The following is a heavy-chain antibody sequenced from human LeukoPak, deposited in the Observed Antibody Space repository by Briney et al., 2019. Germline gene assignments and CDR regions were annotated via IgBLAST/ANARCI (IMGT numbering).Heavy chain of an antibody. CDR1: GFTFSDYY. Sequence: GGSLRLSCAASGFTFSDYYMSWIRQAPGKGLEWVSYISSSGSTIYYADSVKGRFTISRDNAKNSLYLQMNSLRAEDTAVYYCAKNLVDTAAPLVFDYWGQGTLVTVSS. CDR2: ISSSGSTI. V-gene: IGHV3-11*01. J-gene: IGHJ4*02. CDR3: AKNLVDTAAPLVFDY. D-gene: IGHD5-18*01.